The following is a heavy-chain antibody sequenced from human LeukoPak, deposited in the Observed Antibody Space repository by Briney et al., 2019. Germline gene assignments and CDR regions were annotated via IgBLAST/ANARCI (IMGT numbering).Heavy chain of an antibody. CDR3: ARDNMVRGVYPPTFDY. Sequence: PSETLSLTCTVSGGSISSGDYYWSWIRQPPGKGLEWIGYIYYSGSTYYNPSLKSRVTISVDTSKNQFSLKLSSVTAADTAVYYCARDNMVRGVYPPTFDYWGQGTLVTVSS. D-gene: IGHD3-10*01. CDR1: GGSISSGDYY. V-gene: IGHV4-30-4*08. J-gene: IGHJ4*02. CDR2: IYYSGST.